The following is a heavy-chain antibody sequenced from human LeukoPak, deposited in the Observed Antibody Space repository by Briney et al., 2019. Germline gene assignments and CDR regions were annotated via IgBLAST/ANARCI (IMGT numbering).Heavy chain of an antibody. CDR2: IYYTGST. CDR1: GGSISSDY. D-gene: IGHD6-13*01. Sequence: SETLSLTCSVSGGSISSDYWNWIRQPPGKGPEWIGYIYYTGSTNYNPSLKSRVTISVDTSKNQFSLKLNSVTAADTAVYYCARRHSSSWSTDFWGQGTLVTVSS. V-gene: IGHV4-59*08. CDR3: ARRHSSSWSTDF. J-gene: IGHJ4*02.